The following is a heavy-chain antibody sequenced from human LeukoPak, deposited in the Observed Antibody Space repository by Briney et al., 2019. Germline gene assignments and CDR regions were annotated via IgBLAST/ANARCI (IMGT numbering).Heavy chain of an antibody. V-gene: IGHV1-24*01. CDR2: FDPEDGET. Sequence: ASVKVSCKVSGYTLTELSMHWVRQAPGKGLEWMVGFDPEDGETIYAQKFQGRVTMTEDTSTDTAYMELSSLRSEDTAVYYCATSRPAAIQGRRNAFDIWGQGTMVTDSS. CDR3: ATSRPAAIQGRRNAFDI. CDR1: GYTLTELS. D-gene: IGHD2-2*02. J-gene: IGHJ3*02.